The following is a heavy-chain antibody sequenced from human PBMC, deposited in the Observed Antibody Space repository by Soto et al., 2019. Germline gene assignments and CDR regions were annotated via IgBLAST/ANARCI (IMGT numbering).Heavy chain of an antibody. J-gene: IGHJ6*02. CDR2: INHSGST. CDR1: GGSFSDYY. Sequence: SETLSLTCAVYGGSFSDYYWSWIRQPPGEGLEWIGEINHSGSTNYNPSLKSRVTILVDTSKNQVSLKLRSVTAADTAVCFCAGDIAARVDVWGQGTTVTVSS. V-gene: IGHV4-34*01. D-gene: IGHD6-6*01. CDR3: AGDIAARVDV.